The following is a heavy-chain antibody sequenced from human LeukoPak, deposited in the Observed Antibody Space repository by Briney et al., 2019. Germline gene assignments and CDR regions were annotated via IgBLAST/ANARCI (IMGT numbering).Heavy chain of an antibody. D-gene: IGHD6-19*01. J-gene: IGHJ5*02. CDR2: ISSGAGTT. V-gene: IGHV3-23*01. CDR3: AKDLEQSYSGWSASYDA. CDR1: GFTFSNYA. Sequence: PGGSLRPSCAASGFTFSNYAMSWVRQVPGKWPEWVSAISSGAGTTGYADSVKGRFTISRVNSKSTIYLQMNSLRAEDTAVYYCAKDLEQSYSGWSASYDAWGQGTLVTVSS.